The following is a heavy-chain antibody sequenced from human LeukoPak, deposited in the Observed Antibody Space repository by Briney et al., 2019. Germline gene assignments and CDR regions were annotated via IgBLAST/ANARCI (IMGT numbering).Heavy chain of an antibody. CDR3: AREGRRGNLAYYDILTGSGLGMDV. Sequence: GRPLRLSCAASGFTFSSYGMHWVRQAPGKGLEWVAVIWYDGSNKYYADSVKGRFTISRDNSKNTLYLQMNSLRAEDTAVYYCAREGRRGNLAYYDILTGSGLGMDVWGQGTTVTVSS. V-gene: IGHV3-33*01. J-gene: IGHJ6*02. D-gene: IGHD3-9*01. CDR1: GFTFSSYG. CDR2: IWYDGSNK.